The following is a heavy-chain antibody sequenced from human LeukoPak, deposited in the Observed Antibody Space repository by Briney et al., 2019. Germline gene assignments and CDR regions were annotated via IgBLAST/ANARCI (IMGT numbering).Heavy chain of an antibody. D-gene: IGHD6-13*01. CDR2: ISYDGSNK. CDR1: GFTFSSYG. V-gene: IGHV3-30*18. CDR3: AKDQEQLPPDAFDI. Sequence: PGRSLRLSCAASGFTFSSYGMHWVRQAPGKGLEWVAVISYDGSNKYYADSVKGRFTISRDNSKNTLYLQMNSLRAEDTAVYYCAKDQEQLPPDAFDIWGQGTMVTVSS. J-gene: IGHJ3*02.